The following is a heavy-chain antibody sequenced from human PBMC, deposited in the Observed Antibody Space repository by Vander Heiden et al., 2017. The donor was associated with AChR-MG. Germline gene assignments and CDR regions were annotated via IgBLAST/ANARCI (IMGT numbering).Heavy chain of an antibody. CDR1: GFTFSSYG. CDR2: IWYDGSNK. D-gene: IGHD6-13*01. V-gene: IGHV3-33*01. Sequence: QVQLVESGGGVVQPGRSLRLSCAASGFTFSSYGMHWVRQAPGKGLGWVAVIWYDGSNKYYADSVKGRFTISRDNSKNTLYLQMNSLRAEDTAVYYCARGLDWYSSSGEGVDYWGQGTLVTVSS. J-gene: IGHJ4*02. CDR3: ARGLDWYSSSGEGVDY.